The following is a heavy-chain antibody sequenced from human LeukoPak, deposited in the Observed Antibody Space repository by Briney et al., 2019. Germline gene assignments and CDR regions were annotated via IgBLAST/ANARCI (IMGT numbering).Heavy chain of an antibody. Sequence: ASVKVSCKASGYTFTSYGISWVRQAPGQGLEWMGWISAYNGNTNYAQKLQGRVTMTTDTSTSTVYMELKSLRSDDTAVYYCARYCSSTSCPGGYYYYGMDVWGQGTTVTVSS. CDR2: ISAYNGNT. V-gene: IGHV1-18*01. CDR3: ARYCSSTSCPGGYYYYGMDV. J-gene: IGHJ6*02. CDR1: GYTFTSYG. D-gene: IGHD2-2*01.